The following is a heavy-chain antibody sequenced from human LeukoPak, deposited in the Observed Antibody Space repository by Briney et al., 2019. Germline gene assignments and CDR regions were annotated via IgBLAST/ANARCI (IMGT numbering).Heavy chain of an antibody. Sequence: GGSLRLSCAASGFTFSSYWMNWVRQAPGKGLEWVANIKQDGSEKDYVDSVKGRFTISRDNAKNSLYLQMNSLRAEDTAVYFCARVSSLAVAGFFDYWGQGILVTVSS. V-gene: IGHV3-7*01. CDR1: GFTFSSYW. J-gene: IGHJ4*02. CDR3: ARVSSLAVAGFFDY. CDR2: IKQDGSEK. D-gene: IGHD6-19*01.